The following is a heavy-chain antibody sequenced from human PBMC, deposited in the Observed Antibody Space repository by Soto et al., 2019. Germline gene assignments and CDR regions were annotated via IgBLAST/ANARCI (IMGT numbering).Heavy chain of an antibody. J-gene: IGHJ5*01. Sequence: SETLSLTCSVSGDSISTVDYFWAWIRQPPGQALEYIGYIYKSTTTYYNPSFEGRVAISLDTSKSQFSLTVTSVTAADAAVYFCARGRYCLTGRCFPNWFDSWGQGTLVTVSS. CDR1: GDSISTVDYF. CDR3: ARGRYCLTGRCFPNWFDS. D-gene: IGHD2-15*01. V-gene: IGHV4-30-4*01. CDR2: IYKSTTT.